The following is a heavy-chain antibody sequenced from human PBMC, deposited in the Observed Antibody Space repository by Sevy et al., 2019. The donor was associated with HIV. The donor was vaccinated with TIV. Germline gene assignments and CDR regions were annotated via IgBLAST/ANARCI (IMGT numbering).Heavy chain of an antibody. CDR3: ARTPLVRIPGATDLYFDN. V-gene: IGHV1-69*13. J-gene: IGHJ4*02. D-gene: IGHD2-2*01. CDR2: IIPIFGTT. CDR1: GGTFSNYA. Sequence: ASVKVSCKASGGTFSNYALSWVRQAPGQGLEWMGGIIPIFGTTNFAQTFQGRVTITAEESTSTAYIELSGLRSADTAVYYCARTPLVRIPGATDLYFDNWGQGTLVTVSS.